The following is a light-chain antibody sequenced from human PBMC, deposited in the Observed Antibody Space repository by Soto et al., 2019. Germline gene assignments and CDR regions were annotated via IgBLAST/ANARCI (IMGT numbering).Light chain of an antibody. J-gene: IGLJ2*01. CDR3: LLSYGEQV. CDR1: TGPVTTDHF. Sequence: QAVVTQEPSLTVSPGGTVTLTCGSTTGPVTTDHFPYWFQQKPGQAPRTLISETSTKHPWPPARFSGSLLGDKAALTLSGAQPEDEADYSCLLSYGEQVFGGGTKLTVL. CDR2: ETS. V-gene: IGLV7-46*01.